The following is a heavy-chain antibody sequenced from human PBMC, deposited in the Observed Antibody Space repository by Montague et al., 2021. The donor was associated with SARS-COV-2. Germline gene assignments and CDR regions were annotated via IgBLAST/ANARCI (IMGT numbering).Heavy chain of an antibody. J-gene: IGHJ6*03. Sequence: SETLSLTCAVHGTSFSGYYWNWIRQPPGKGLEWIGEINHGGSTKYSPSLKSRVTISADTSKNQFSLELTSVAAADAAVYYCARLGDGVVPSPILGVGPYYSYYYMDVWGKGTTVTVSS. CDR1: GTSFSGYY. CDR2: INHGGST. CDR3: ARLGDGVVPSPILGVGPYYSYYYMDV. V-gene: IGHV4-34*01. D-gene: IGHD3-10*01.